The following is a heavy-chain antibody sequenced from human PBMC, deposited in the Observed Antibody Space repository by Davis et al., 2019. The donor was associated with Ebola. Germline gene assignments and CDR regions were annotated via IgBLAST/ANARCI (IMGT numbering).Heavy chain of an antibody. Sequence: GGSLRLSCGASGFTFSGYSMNWVRQAPGKGLEWVSSISSSSSYIYYADSVKGRFTISRDNSKNTLYLQMNSLRAEDTAVYYCARGRGTYYYYGMDVWGQGTTVTVSS. J-gene: IGHJ6*02. D-gene: IGHD3-10*01. CDR3: ARGRGTYYYYGMDV. CDR2: ISSSSSYI. CDR1: GFTFSGYS. V-gene: IGHV3-21*01.